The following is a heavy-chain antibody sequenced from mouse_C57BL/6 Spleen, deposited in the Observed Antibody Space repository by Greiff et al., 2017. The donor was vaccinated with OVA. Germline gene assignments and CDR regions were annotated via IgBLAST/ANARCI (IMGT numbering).Heavy chain of an antibody. Sequence: EVKLMESGPGMVKPSQSLSLTCTVTGYSITSGYDWHWIRHFPGNKLEWMGYISYSGSTNYNPSLKSRISITHDTSKNHFFLKLNSVTTEDTATYYCARADYYGSTEYFDVWGTGTTVTVSS. V-gene: IGHV3-1*01. J-gene: IGHJ1*03. CDR2: ISYSGST. CDR3: ARADYYGSTEYFDV. D-gene: IGHD1-1*01. CDR1: GYSITSGYD.